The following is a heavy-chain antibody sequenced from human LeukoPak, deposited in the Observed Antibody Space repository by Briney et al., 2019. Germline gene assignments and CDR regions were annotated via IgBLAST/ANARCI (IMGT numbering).Heavy chain of an antibody. D-gene: IGHD3-9*01. V-gene: IGHV3-11*06. CDR3: AREDYDILTGSPYGMDV. J-gene: IGHJ6*04. CDR2: ISSSSSYT. CDR1: GFTFSDYY. Sequence: PGGSLRLSCAASGFTFSDYYMSWIRQAPGKGLEWVSYISSSSSYTNYADSVKGRFTISRDNAKNSLYLKMNSLRAEDTAVYYCAREDYDILTGSPYGMDVWGKGTTVTVSS.